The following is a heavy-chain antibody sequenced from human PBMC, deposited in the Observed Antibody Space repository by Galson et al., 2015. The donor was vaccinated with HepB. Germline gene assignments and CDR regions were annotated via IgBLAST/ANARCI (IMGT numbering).Heavy chain of an antibody. D-gene: IGHD3-10*01. CDR3: AKDIFSVPGRGYYYGSGSYYTTPLLDY. CDR1: GFTFDDYT. Sequence: SLRLSCAASGFTFDDYTMHWVRQAPGKGLEWVSLISWDGGSTYYADSVKGRFTISRDNSKNSLYLQMNSLRTEDTALYYCAKDIFSVPGRGYYYGSGSYYTTPLLDYWGQGTLVTVSS. J-gene: IGHJ4*02. CDR2: ISWDGGST. V-gene: IGHV3-43*01.